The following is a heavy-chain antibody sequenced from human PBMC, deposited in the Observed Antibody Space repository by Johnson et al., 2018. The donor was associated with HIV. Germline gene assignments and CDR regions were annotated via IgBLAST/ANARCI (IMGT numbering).Heavy chain of an antibody. CDR3: ARVGASGYELAAFDI. Sequence: QVQLVESGGGVGQPGRSLKVPCAASGFTFISYDTQWVRQAPGKGLEWVAVISYDGSNKYYAASVKGRFTISRDNSRNTLYLQMSSLRPEERAVYFCARVGASGYELAAFDIWGQWTIVTVSS. J-gene: IGHJ3*02. CDR1: GFTFISYD. D-gene: IGHD5-12*01. V-gene: IGHV3-30*03. CDR2: ISYDGSNK.